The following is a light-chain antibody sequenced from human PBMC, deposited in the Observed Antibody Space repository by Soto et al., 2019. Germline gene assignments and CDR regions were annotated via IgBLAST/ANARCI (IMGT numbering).Light chain of an antibody. CDR3: QHYNSYSEA. CDR1: QTISSW. CDR2: QAS. V-gene: IGKV1-5*03. Sequence: DIHMTQSPSTVWGCVVVRVTMVFRPSQTISSWLGWYQQKPGKAPKLLIYQASTLKSGVPSRFSGSGSGTEFTLTISSLQPDDFATYYCQHYNSYSEAFGQGNKVDIK. J-gene: IGKJ1*01.